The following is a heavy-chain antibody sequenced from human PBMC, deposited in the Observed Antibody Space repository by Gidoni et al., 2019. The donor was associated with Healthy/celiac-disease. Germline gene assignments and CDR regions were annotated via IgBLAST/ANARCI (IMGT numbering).Heavy chain of an antibody. CDR2: IYYSGST. Sequence: QVQLQESGPGLVKPSETLSLTCTVSGGSVSSGSYYWSWIRQPPGKGLEWIGYIYYSGSTNYNPSLKSRVTISVDTSKNQFSLKLSSVTAADTAVYYCARDYYDILTGYRGVGFDPWGQGTLVTVSS. V-gene: IGHV4-61*01. J-gene: IGHJ5*02. CDR1: GGSVSSGSYY. D-gene: IGHD3-9*01. CDR3: ARDYYDILTGYRGVGFDP.